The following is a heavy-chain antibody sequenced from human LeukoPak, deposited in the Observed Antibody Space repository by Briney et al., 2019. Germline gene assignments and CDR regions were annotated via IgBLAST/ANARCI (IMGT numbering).Heavy chain of an antibody. J-gene: IGHJ4*02. CDR2: ISNNGGYT. CDR3: AKQLGYCSDGSCYFPY. V-gene: IGHV3-23*01. CDR1: GFTVSFYA. Sequence: GGSLRLSCAASGFTVSFYAMSWVRQAPGKGLEWVSVISNNGGYTYYADSVQGRFTISRDNSKSTLCLQMNSLRAEDTAVYYCAKQLGYCSDGSCYFPYWGQGTLVTVSS. D-gene: IGHD2-15*01.